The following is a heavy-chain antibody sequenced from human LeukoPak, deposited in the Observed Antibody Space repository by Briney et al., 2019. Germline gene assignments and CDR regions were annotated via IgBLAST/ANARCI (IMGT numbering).Heavy chain of an antibody. Sequence: SETLSLTCAVSGYSISSGYYWGWIRQPPGKGLEWLGEASHAGFTKYNPSLKSRVSISVDTSKDQFSLKLASVTAADTAMYYCARGRLNWDYDFDYWGTGTLVTVSS. CDR2: ASHAGFT. CDR3: ARGRLNWDYDFDY. J-gene: IGHJ4*02. D-gene: IGHD1-7*01. CDR1: GYSISSGYY. V-gene: IGHV4-38-2*01.